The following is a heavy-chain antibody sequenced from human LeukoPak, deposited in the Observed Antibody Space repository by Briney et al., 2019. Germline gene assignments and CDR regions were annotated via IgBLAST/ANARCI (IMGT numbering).Heavy chain of an antibody. V-gene: IGHV3-30*03. J-gene: IGHJ4*02. CDR2: MSYDGSNK. Sequence: GGSLRLSCVASGFAFSIYSLHWVRQAPGKGLELVAVMSYDGSNKHYADSVKGRFSISRDMSKNTVFLQMAGLKTEDTAVYYCARVRVPSRVLLPYFDYWGRGTLVTVSS. D-gene: IGHD3-10*01. CDR3: ARVRVPSRVLLPYFDY. CDR1: GFAFSIYS.